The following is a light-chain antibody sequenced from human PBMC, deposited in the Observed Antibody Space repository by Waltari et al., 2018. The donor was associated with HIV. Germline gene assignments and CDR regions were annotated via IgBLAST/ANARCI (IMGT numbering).Light chain of an antibody. CDR3: QSYDSNNQGV. Sequence: NFMLTQPHSVSESPGKTVIISCTGSSGSIAGNYVQWFQQRPGRAPTTVIYENNQRPSGVPARFSASIDTSSNSASLTISGLKTDDEADYYCQSYDSNNQGVIGGGTKLTVL. CDR1: SGSIAGNY. CDR2: ENN. V-gene: IGLV6-57*02. J-gene: IGLJ3*02.